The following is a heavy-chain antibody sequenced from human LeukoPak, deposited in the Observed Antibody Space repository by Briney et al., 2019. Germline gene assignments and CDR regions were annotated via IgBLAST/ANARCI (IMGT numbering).Heavy chain of an antibody. CDR3: AGAAAGPHWFDP. D-gene: IGHD6-13*01. V-gene: IGHV4-59*01. CDR1: GGSISSYY. J-gene: IGHJ5*02. CDR2: IYYSGST. Sequence: SETLSLTCTVSGGSISSYYWSWIRQPPGKGLEWIGYIYYSGSTNYNPSLKSRVTISVDTSKNQFSLKLSSVTAADTAVYYCAGAAAGPHWFDPWGRGTLVTASS.